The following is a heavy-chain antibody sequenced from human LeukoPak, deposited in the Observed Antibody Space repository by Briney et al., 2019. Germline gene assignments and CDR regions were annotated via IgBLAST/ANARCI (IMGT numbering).Heavy chain of an antibody. CDR3: ACGYSDGSDAFDI. Sequence: GGSLRLSCAASGLTFSSYSMNWVRQAPGKGLEWVSSISGSSTYIYYADSVKGRFTISRDNAKNSLYLQMNSLRAEDTAVYYCACGYSDGSDAFDIWGQGTMVSVSS. V-gene: IGHV3-21*01. J-gene: IGHJ3*02. CDR1: GLTFSSYS. D-gene: IGHD5-18*01. CDR2: ISGSSTYI.